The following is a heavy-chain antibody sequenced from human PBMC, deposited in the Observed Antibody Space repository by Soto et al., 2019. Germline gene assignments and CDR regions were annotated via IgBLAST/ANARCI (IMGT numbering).Heavy chain of an antibody. D-gene: IGHD3-10*01. CDR3: AREPRLNYYGSGSYFPARLYYCYYYGMDV. Sequence: SVKVSCKASGGTFSSYAISWVRQAPGQGLEWMGGIIPIFGTANYAQKFQGRVTITADESTSTAYMELSSLRSEDTAVYYCAREPRLNYYGSGSYFPARLYYCYYYGMDVWGQGTTVTVS. J-gene: IGHJ6*02. CDR1: GGTFSSYA. V-gene: IGHV1-69*13. CDR2: IIPIFGTA.